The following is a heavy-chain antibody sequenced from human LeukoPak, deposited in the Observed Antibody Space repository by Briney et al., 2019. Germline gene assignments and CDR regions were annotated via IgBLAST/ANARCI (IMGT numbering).Heavy chain of an antibody. CDR1: GGSISSSSYY. J-gene: IGHJ4*02. D-gene: IGHD3-10*01. CDR2: IYYSGST. Sequence: SETLSLTCTVSGGSISSSSYYWGWIRQPPGKGLEWIGSIYYSGSTYYNPSLKSRVTISVDTSKNQFSLKLSSVTAADTAVYYRARRASAMVPGVIISWGQGTLVTVSS. V-gene: IGHV4-39*01. CDR3: ARRASAMVPGVIIS.